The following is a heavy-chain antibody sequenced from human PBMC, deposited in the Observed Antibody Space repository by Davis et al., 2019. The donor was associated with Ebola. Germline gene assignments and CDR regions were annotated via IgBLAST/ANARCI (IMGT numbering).Heavy chain of an antibody. CDR1: GYTFTSYY. CDR2: INPSGGRT. V-gene: IGHV1-46*01. J-gene: IGHJ6*02. Sequence: VSCKASGYTFTSYYMHWVRQAPGQGLEWMGIINPSGGRTSHPQKFQDRVAMTRDTSISTAYMELSRLRSDDTAVHYCARGKEMATIGYYYYYYGMDVWGQGTTVTVSS. D-gene: IGHD5-24*01. CDR3: ARGKEMATIGYYYYYYGMDV.